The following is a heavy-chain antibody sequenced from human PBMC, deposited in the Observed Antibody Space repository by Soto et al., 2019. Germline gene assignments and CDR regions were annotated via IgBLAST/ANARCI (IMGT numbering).Heavy chain of an antibody. Sequence: ASVNVSCKASGNSFTTYYIHWVRQAPGQGLEWMGIINPSGGRTTYAQKFQGRVTMTRDTSTSTFHMELSSLTSEDTAVYYCAGLYHYDSSGYYDYWGQGTLVTVSS. D-gene: IGHD3-22*01. CDR3: AGLYHYDSSGYYDY. CDR1: GNSFTTYY. CDR2: INPSGGRT. V-gene: IGHV1-46*01. J-gene: IGHJ4*02.